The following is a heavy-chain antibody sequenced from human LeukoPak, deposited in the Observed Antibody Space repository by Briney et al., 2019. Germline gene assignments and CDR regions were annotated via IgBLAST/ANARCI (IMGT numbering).Heavy chain of an antibody. J-gene: IGHJ5*02. CDR2: LYDSGST. CDR1: GASISNLY. D-gene: IGHD3-10*01. CDR3: ARDSGTTGEVKFDP. Sequence: PSETLSLTCTVSGASISNLYLSWIRQPAGKGLEWIGRLYDSGSTNYNPSLKSRVTMSVDTSTNQFFLKMTSVTAADTGVYSCARDSGTTGEVKFDPWGRGTLATVSS. V-gene: IGHV4-4*07.